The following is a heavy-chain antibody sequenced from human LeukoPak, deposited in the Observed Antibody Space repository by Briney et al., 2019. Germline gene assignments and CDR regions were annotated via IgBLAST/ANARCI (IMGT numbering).Heavy chain of an antibody. CDR2: ISSSGSTI. J-gene: IGHJ4*02. CDR3: ARETYYYGSGAEY. Sequence: GGSLRLSCAASGFTFSSYEMNWVRQAPGKGLEWVSYISSSGSTIYYADSVKGRFTISRDNAKNSLYLQMNSLRAEDTAVYYCARETYYYGSGAEYWGQGTLVTVSS. D-gene: IGHD3-10*01. V-gene: IGHV3-48*03. CDR1: GFTFSSYE.